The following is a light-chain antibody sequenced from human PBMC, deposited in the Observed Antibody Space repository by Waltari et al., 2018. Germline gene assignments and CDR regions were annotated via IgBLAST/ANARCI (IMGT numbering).Light chain of an antibody. CDR2: AAS. V-gene: IGKV1-39*01. CDR1: QSISSY. J-gene: IGKJ2*01. CDR3: QQSYSTPRT. Sequence: DIQMTQSPSSLSASVGDRVTVPCRASQSISSYLNWYQQKPGKAPKLLLYAASSLQSGVPSRFSGSGSGTDFTLTISSLQPEDCATYYCQQSYSTPRTFGQGTKLEIK.